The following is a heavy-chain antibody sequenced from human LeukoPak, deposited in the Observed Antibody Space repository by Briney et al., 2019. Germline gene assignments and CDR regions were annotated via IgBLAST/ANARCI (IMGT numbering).Heavy chain of an antibody. Sequence: PGGSLRLSCAASGFTVSSNYMSWVRQAPGKGLEWVSVIYSGGSTYYADSVKGRFTISRDNSRNTLFLQMNSLRAEDTAVYYCARHLRAYFDYWGQGTLVTVSS. CDR1: GFTVSSNY. D-gene: IGHD3-16*01. CDR3: ARHLRAYFDY. CDR2: IYSGGST. V-gene: IGHV3-53*01. J-gene: IGHJ4*02.